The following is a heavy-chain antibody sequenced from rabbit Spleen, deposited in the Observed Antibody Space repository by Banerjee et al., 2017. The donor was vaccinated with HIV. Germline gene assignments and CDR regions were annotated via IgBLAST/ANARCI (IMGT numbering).Heavy chain of an antibody. D-gene: IGHD1-1*01. V-gene: IGHV1S40*01. CDR1: GFSFSSKYY. Sequence: QSLEESGGDLVKPGASLTLTCTASGFSFSSKYYMCWVRQAPGKGLEWVACAYAGSSGGTYSATWAKGRFTVSKTSSTTVTLQMNSLTAADTATYFCARDSATSFSTYGMDLWGQGTLVTVS. CDR3: ARDSATSFSTYGMDL. CDR2: AYAGSSGGT. J-gene: IGHJ6*01.